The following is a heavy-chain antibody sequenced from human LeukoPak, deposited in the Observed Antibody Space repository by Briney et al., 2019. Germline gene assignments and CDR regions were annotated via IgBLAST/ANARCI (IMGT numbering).Heavy chain of an antibody. J-gene: IGHJ4*02. CDR1: GYTFTGYY. V-gene: IGHV1-2*02. CDR3: ARYEFDYYDTRRYFDY. Sequence: ASVKVSCKASGYTFTGYYMHWVRQAPGQGLEWMGWINPNSGGTNYAQKFQGRVTMTRDTSISTAYMELSRLRSDDTAAYYCARYEFDYYDTRRYFDYWGQGTLVTVSS. CDR2: INPNSGGT. D-gene: IGHD3-22*01.